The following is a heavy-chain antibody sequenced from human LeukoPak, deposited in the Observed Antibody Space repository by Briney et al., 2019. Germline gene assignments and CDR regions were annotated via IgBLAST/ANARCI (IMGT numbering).Heavy chain of an antibody. J-gene: IGHJ4*02. D-gene: IGHD3-22*01. V-gene: IGHV1-58*01. CDR2: IVVARGNT. CDR3: AASPDYYDSSGYSYYFDY. Sequence: SVKVSCKASGFTFTSSAVQWVRQARGQRLEWIGWIVVARGNTNYAQKFEERVTITRDMSTSTAYMELSSLRSEDTAVYYCAASPDYYDSSGYSYYFDYWGQGTLVTVSS. CDR1: GFTFTSSA.